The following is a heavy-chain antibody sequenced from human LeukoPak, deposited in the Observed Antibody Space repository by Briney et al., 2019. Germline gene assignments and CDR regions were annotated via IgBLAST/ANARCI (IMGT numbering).Heavy chain of an antibody. CDR2: IYYSGST. Sequence: SETLSLTCSVSGDSISSSSYYWGWIRQPPGKGLEWIGSIYYSGSTYYNPSLKSRVTISVDTSKNQFSLKLSSVTAADTAVYCCARLSTIFGAKFQSGWGQGTLVTVSS. CDR1: GDSISSSSYY. V-gene: IGHV4-39*01. J-gene: IGHJ4*02. CDR3: ARLSTIFGAKFQSG. D-gene: IGHD3-3*01.